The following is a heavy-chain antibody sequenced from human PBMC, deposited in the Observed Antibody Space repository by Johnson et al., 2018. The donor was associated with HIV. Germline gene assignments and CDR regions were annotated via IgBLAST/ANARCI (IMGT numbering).Heavy chain of an antibody. CDR3: ASCGGDCLDAFDI. Sequence: QVLLVESGGGLVKPGGSLRLSCAASGFTFSSYAMHWVRQAPGKGLEWVAVISYDGSNKYYADSVKGRFTISRDNSKNTLYLQMNSLRAEDTAVYYCASCGGDCLDAFDIWGQGTMVTVSS. V-gene: IGHV3-30-3*02. CDR1: GFTFSSYA. CDR2: ISYDGSNK. J-gene: IGHJ3*02. D-gene: IGHD2-21*02.